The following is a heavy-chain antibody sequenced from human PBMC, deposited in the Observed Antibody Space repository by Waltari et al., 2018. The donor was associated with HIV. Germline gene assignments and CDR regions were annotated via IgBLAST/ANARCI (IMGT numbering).Heavy chain of an antibody. CDR2: SESQAYGGTV. V-gene: IGHV3-49*03. CDR3: ATYCSSTSCYISVGS. D-gene: IGHD2-2*02. J-gene: IGHJ4*02. Sequence: EVQLVESGGGLVQPVRSLRLSCTVSGFTFGDFAMSWFRQAPGRGLGGMGLIGLSESQAYGGTVEYAASVKGRFVISRDDSKSIAFLQMNSLKTDDTAVYYCATYCSSTSCYISVGSWGQGTLVTVST. CDR1: GFTFGDFA.